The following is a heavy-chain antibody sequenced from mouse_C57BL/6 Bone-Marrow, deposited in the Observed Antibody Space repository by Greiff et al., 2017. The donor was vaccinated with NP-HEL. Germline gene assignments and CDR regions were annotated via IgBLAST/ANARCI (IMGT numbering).Heavy chain of an antibody. Sequence: EVMLVESGGGLVQPGGSLKLSCAASGFTFSDYGMAWVRQAPRKGPEWVAFISNLAYSIYYADTVTGRFTISSENAKNTLYLEMSSLRSEDTAMYYCARHEDYERYFDVWGTGTTVTVSS. CDR2: ISNLAYSI. J-gene: IGHJ1*03. V-gene: IGHV5-15*04. D-gene: IGHD2-4*01. CDR1: GFTFSDYG. CDR3: ARHEDYERYFDV.